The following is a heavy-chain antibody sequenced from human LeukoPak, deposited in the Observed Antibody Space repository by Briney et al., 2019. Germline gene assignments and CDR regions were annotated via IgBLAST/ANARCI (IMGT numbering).Heavy chain of an antibody. Sequence: ASVKVSCKASGGTFSSYAISWVRQAPGQGLEWMGGIIPIFGTANYAQKFQGRVTITTDESTSTAYMELSSLRSEDTAVYYCARLVHDSQALIQEDDAFDIWGQGTMVTVSS. V-gene: IGHV1-69*05. J-gene: IGHJ3*02. D-gene: IGHD3-22*01. CDR3: ARLVHDSQALIQEDDAFDI. CDR1: GGTFSSYA. CDR2: IIPIFGTA.